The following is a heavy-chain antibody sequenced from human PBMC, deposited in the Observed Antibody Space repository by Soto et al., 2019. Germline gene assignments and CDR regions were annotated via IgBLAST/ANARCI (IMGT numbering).Heavy chain of an antibody. CDR2: ISAYNGNT. J-gene: IGHJ3*02. CDR3: ARDVYSSSWANAFDI. V-gene: IGHV1-18*04. Sequence: APVKVSCKASGYTFTSYGISWVRQAPGQGLEWMGWISAYNGNTNYAQKLQGRVTMTTDTSTSTAYMELRSLRSDDTAVYYCARDVYSSSWANAFDIWGQGTMVTVSS. D-gene: IGHD6-13*01. CDR1: GYTFTSYG.